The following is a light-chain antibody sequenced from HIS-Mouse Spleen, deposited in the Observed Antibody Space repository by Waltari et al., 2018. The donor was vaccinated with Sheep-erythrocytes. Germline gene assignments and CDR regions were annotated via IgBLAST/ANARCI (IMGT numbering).Light chain of an antibody. CDR3: QSADSSGTYVV. Sequence: SYELTQPPSVSMSPGQTARITCSGDALPKQYAYWYQQKPGQAPGLVIYKDNERPSGLPERFSGSSSGTTVTLTISGVQAEDEADYYCQSADSSGTYVVFGGGTKLTVL. CDR2: KDN. CDR1: ALPKQY. V-gene: IGLV3-25*03. J-gene: IGLJ2*01.